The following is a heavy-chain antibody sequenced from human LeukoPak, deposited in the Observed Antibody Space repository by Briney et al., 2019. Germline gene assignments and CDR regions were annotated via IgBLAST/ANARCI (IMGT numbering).Heavy chain of an antibody. CDR3: VKGPLDYGVYFDY. V-gene: IGHV3-64D*09. CDR1: GFTFSSYA. J-gene: IGHJ4*02. CDR2: ISSNGGST. Sequence: GGSLRLSCSASGFTFSSYAMHWVRQAPGKGLEYVSAISSNGGSTYYADSVKGRFTISRDNSKNTLYLQMSSLRAEDTAVYYCVKGPLDYGVYFDYWGQGTLVTVSS. D-gene: IGHD4-17*01.